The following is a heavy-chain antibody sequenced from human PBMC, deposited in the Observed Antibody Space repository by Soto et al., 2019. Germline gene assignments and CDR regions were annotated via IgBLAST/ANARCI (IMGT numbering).Heavy chain of an antibody. CDR2: LSDNGGST. CDR1: GFTLGSYG. CDR3: TRDSGYDSTD. V-gene: IGHV3-23*01. Sequence: EVQLLESGGGLVQPGGSLRLSCAASGFTLGSYGMSWVRQAPGKGLEWISGLSDNGGSTYYADSVKGRFTISRDSSKSTLYVQMHSLRVEDTAIYYCTRDSGYDSTDWGQGTLVTVSS. D-gene: IGHD3-22*01. J-gene: IGHJ4*02.